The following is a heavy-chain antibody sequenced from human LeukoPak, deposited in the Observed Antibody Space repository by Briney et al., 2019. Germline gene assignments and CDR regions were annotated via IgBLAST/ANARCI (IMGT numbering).Heavy chain of an antibody. CDR3: AREARIWFGDLGD. CDR1: GGSFSGYY. D-gene: IGHD3-10*01. J-gene: IGHJ4*02. CDR2: INHSGST. V-gene: IGHV4-34*01. Sequence: SETLSLTCAVYGGSFSGYYWSWIRQPPGKGLEWIGEINHSGSTNYNPSLKSRVTISVDTSKNQFSLKLSSVTAADTAVYYCAREARIWFGDLGDWGQGTLVTVSS.